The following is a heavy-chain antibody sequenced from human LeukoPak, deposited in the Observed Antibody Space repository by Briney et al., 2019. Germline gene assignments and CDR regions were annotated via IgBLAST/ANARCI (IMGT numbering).Heavy chain of an antibody. V-gene: IGHV4-31*03. J-gene: IGHJ4*02. Sequence: PSETLSLTCTVSGGSISSGGYYWSWIRQHPGKGLEWIGYIYYSGSTYYNPSLKSRVTISVDTSKNQFSLKLSSVTAADTAVYYCARGRHDIAHDYWGQGTLVTVSS. D-gene: IGHD3-9*01. CDR1: GGSISSGGYY. CDR2: IYYSGST. CDR3: ARGRHDIAHDY.